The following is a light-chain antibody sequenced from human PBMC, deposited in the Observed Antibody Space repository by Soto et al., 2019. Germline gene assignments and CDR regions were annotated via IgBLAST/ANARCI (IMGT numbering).Light chain of an antibody. V-gene: IGKV3-11*01. CDR1: QSFRGL. J-gene: IGKJ5*01. CDR2: DAY. CDR3: QQRHMWPIT. Sequence: EVVLTQSPVTLSLSPVERATLSCRASQSFRGLLAWYQQKPGQAPRLLIYDAYNRATGIPPRFSGSGSGTDFTLPISSLEPEDSAVYYCQQRHMWPITFGQGTRLEIK.